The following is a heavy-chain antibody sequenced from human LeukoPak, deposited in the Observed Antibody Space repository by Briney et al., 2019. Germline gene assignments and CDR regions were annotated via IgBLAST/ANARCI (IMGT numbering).Heavy chain of an antibody. CDR2: INAGNGNT. D-gene: IGHD6-13*01. CDR3: ARVIAAADYYFDY. J-gene: IGHJ4*02. Sequence: ASVKVSCKASGYTFTSYAMHWVRQAPGQRLEWMGWINAGNGNTKYSQKFQGRVTITRDTSASTAYMELSSLRSEDTAVYYCARVIAAADYYFDYWGQGTLVTVSS. CDR1: GYTFTSYA. V-gene: IGHV1-3*01.